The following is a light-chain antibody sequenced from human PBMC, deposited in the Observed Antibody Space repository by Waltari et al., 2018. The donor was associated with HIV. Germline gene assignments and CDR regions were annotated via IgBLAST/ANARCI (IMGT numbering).Light chain of an antibody. J-gene: IGLJ2*01. CDR2: DIN. CDR3: ASNRLDYTLI. V-gene: IGLV2-14*03. Sequence: QSALTQPASVSGFPGQSINISCTGISTDSRFYQYVSWYQQHPGKIPRLIIFDINNRPSAFSDHISGSRSGNSASLTFSGRQSGDEAHYYCASNRLDYTLIFGGGTKLTVL. CDR1: STDSRFYQY.